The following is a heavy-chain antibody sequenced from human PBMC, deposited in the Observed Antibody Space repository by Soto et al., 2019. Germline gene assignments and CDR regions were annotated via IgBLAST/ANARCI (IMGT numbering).Heavy chain of an antibody. J-gene: IGHJ6*02. V-gene: IGHV3-30*18. Sequence: QVQLVESGGGVVQPGRSLRLSCAASGFTFSSYGMHWVRQAPGKGLEWVAVISYDGSNKYYADSVKGRFTISRDNSKNTLYLQMTSLRAEDTAVYYCEKDNEGSGWSLYYFYYGMDVWGQGTTVTVSS. D-gene: IGHD6-19*01. CDR2: ISYDGSNK. CDR1: GFTFSSYG. CDR3: EKDNEGSGWSLYYFYYGMDV.